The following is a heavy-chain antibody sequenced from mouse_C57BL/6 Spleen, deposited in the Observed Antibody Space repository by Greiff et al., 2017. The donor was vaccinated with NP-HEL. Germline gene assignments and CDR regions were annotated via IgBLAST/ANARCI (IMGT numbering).Heavy chain of an antibody. Sequence: EVKLVESGGGLVQPGGSLKLSCAASGFTFSDYYMYWVRQTPEKRLEWVAYISNGGGSTYYPDTVKGRFTISRDNAKNPLYLQMSRLKSEDTAMYYCARQELGRGLYAMDYWGQGTSVTVSS. CDR2: ISNGGGST. D-gene: IGHD4-1*01. V-gene: IGHV5-12*01. CDR3: ARQELGRGLYAMDY. J-gene: IGHJ4*01. CDR1: GFTFSDYY.